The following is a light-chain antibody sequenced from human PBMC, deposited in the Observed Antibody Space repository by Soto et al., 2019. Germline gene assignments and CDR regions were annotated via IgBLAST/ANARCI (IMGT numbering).Light chain of an antibody. CDR3: QQYYSTPLT. V-gene: IGKV4-1*01. Sequence: DIVMTQSPDSLAVSLGDRATINCKSSQSVLYSSNNKNYLAWYQQKPGQPPKLLIYWASTRASGVPDRFSGSGSGTDFTLTISSLQAEDVAVYYCQQYYSTPLTFGGGTKVEIK. CDR2: WAS. J-gene: IGKJ4*01. CDR1: QSVLYSSNNKNY.